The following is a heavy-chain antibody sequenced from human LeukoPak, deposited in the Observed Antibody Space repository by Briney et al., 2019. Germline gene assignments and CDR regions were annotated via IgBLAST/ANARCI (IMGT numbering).Heavy chain of an antibody. CDR3: ARRVWLLEYYYYYYYMDV. CDR1: GYTFTSYD. V-gene: IGHV1-8*03. CDR2: MNPNSGNT. D-gene: IGHD5-12*01. J-gene: IGHJ6*03. Sequence: ASVKVSCKASGYTFTSYDINWVRQATGQGLEWMGWMNPNSGNTGYAQKFQGRVTITRNTSISTAYMELSSLRSEDTAVYYCARRVWLLEYYYYYYYMDVWGKGTAVTVSS.